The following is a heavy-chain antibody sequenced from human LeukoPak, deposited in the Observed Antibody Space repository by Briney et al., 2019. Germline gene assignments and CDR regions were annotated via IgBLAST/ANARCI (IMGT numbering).Heavy chain of an antibody. V-gene: IGHV3-21*01. CDR1: GFTFSSYS. CDR3: ARDFNNWNPLYYFDY. J-gene: IGHJ4*02. D-gene: IGHD1-20*01. Sequence: GGSLRLSCAASGFTFSSYSMNWVRQAPGKGLEWVSSISSSSTYIYYADSVKGRFTISRDNAKNSLYLQMNSLRAEDTAVYYCARDFNNWNPLYYFDYWGQGTLVTVSS. CDR2: ISSSSTYI.